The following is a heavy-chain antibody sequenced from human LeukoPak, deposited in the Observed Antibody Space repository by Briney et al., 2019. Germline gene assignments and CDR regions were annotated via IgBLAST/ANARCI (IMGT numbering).Heavy chain of an antibody. Sequence: GASVKVSCKASGYTFTGYYMHWVRQAPGQGLEWMGWINPNSGGTNYAQKFQGWVTMTRDTSISTAYMELSRLRSDDTAVYYCARDLGIAAAGLYGMDVWGQGTTVTVSS. J-gene: IGHJ6*02. V-gene: IGHV1-2*04. D-gene: IGHD6-13*01. CDR1: GYTFTGYY. CDR2: INPNSGGT. CDR3: ARDLGIAAAGLYGMDV.